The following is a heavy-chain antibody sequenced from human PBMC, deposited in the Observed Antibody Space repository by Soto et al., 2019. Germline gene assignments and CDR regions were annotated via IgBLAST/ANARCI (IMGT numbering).Heavy chain of an antibody. CDR1: GFTFSSYG. CDR3: AKENYVWGSYNIDY. Sequence: QVQLVESGGGVVQPGRSLRLSCAASGFTFSSYGMHWVRHAPGKGLEWVAVISYDGSNKYYADSVKGRFTISRDNSKNTLYLQMNRLRTEDTAVYYCAKENYVWGSYNIDYWGQGTLVAVSS. J-gene: IGHJ4*02. D-gene: IGHD3-16*01. CDR2: ISYDGSNK. V-gene: IGHV3-30*18.